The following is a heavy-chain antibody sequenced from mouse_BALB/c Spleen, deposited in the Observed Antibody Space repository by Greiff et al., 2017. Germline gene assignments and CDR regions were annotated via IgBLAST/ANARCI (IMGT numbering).Heavy chain of an antibody. D-gene: IGHD4-1*01. J-gene: IGHJ1*01. CDR1: GFSLTSYG. Sequence: QVQLKQSGPGLVAPSQSLSITCTVSGFSLTSYGVHWVRQPPGKGLEWLGVIWAGGSTNYNSALMSRLSISKDNSKSQVFLKMNSLQTDDTAMYYCARDRANWDVYWYFDVWGAGTTVTVSS. CDR2: IWAGGST. CDR3: ARDRANWDVYWYFDV. V-gene: IGHV2-9*02.